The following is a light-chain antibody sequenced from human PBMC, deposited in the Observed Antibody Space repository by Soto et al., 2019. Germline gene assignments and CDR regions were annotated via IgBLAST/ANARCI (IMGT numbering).Light chain of an antibody. Sequence: DIVMTQSPLSLPVTPGEPASISCRSSQSLLHSNGYNYLDWYLQKPGQSPPLLLYLGSNRAPGVPDRCSGSGTGTEFTLKISRGEAGEVGVYYCMQALQTPTFGQGTKLEIK. CDR3: MQALQTPT. CDR1: QSLLHSNGYNY. CDR2: LGS. J-gene: IGKJ2*01. V-gene: IGKV2-28*01.